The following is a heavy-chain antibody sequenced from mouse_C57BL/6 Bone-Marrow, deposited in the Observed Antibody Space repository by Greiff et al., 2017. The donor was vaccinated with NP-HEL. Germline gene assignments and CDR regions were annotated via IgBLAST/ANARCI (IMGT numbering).Heavy chain of an antibody. CDR2: ISYDGSN. D-gene: IGHD2-1*01. V-gene: IGHV3-6*01. CDR1: GYSITSGYY. J-gene: IGHJ2*01. CDR3: ARDLLWYPYFDY. Sequence: EVQLQESGPGLVKPSQSLSLTCSVTGYSITSGYYWNWIRQFPGNKLEWMGYISYDGSNNYNPSLKNRISITRDTSKNQFFLKLNSVTTEDTATYYCARDLLWYPYFDYWGQGTTLTVSS.